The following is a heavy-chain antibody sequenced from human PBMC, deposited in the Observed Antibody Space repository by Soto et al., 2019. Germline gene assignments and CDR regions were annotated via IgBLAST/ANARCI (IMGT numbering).Heavy chain of an antibody. CDR2: ISGDGSKK. CDR1: VFGFSGYG. Sequence: VGSLRLSCAASVFGFSGYGMHWVRQSPGKGLEWLAAISGDGSKKYFGDSVKGRFTISRDNSKNTLDLQINSLRAEDTAVYYCAKDMECDHKHDWPQASGAQGT. CDR3: AKDMECDHKHDWPQAS. D-gene: IGHD3-3*01. V-gene: IGHV3-30*18. J-gene: IGHJ4*02.